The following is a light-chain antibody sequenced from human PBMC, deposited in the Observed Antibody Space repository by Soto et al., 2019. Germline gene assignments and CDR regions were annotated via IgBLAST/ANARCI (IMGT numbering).Light chain of an antibody. Sequence: VVTQSPATLSVFPGETATLSCRASQSVSSDLAWYQQRPGQAPRLLIYGASTRATGIPARFRGSGSGTEFRLTISSLQSEDFFFSYCQQPNTRHFQMAFLRGTQVDI. CDR3: QQPNTRHFQMA. CDR2: GAS. V-gene: IGKV3-15*01. J-gene: IGKJ1*01. CDR1: QSVSSD.